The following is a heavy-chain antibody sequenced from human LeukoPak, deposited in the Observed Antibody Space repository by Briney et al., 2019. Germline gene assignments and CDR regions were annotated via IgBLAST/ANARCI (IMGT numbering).Heavy chain of an antibody. J-gene: IGHJ1*01. V-gene: IGHV1-69*13. CDR2: IIPIFGTA. D-gene: IGHD3-22*01. Sequence: SVKVSCKASGGTFSSYAISWVRQAPGQGLEWMGGIIPIFGTANYAQKFQGRVTITADESTSTAYMELSSPRAEDTAVYYSARVPLSESGGHYYPHWGQGTLVTVSS. CDR1: GGTFSSYA. CDR3: ARVPLSESGGHYYPH.